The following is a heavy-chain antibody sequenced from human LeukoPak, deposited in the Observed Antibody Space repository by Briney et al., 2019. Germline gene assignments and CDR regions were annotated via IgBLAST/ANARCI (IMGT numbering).Heavy chain of an antibody. CDR3: ARDKGSSWTRRIFPH. CDR2: ISAYNGNT. CDR1: GGTFSSYG. V-gene: IGHV1-18*01. Sequence: ASVKVSCKASGGTFSSYGISWVRRAPGQGLEWMGWISAYNGNTNYAQKLQGRVTTTTDTSTSTAYMELRSLRSDDTAVYYCARDKGSSWTRRIFPHWGQGTLVTVSS. D-gene: IGHD6-13*01. J-gene: IGHJ1*01.